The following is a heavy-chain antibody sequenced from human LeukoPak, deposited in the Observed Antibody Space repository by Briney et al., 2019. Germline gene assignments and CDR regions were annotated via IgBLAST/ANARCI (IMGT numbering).Heavy chain of an antibody. V-gene: IGHV3-43*01. CDR3: AKDLSTSGWILDY. Sequence: GGSLRLSCAASGFTFDDYSMHWVLQAPGKGLEWVSFISWDGGSTHYADSVKGRFTISRDNSKNSLYLQMSSLRSEDTALYYCAKDLSTSGWILDYWGQGTLVTVSS. CDR1: GFTFDDYS. J-gene: IGHJ4*02. D-gene: IGHD6-19*01. CDR2: ISWDGGST.